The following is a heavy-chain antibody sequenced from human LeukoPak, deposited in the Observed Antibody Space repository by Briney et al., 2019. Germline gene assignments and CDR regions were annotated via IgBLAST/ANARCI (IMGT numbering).Heavy chain of an antibody. CDR1: GFTFSSYG. J-gene: IGHJ4*02. D-gene: IGHD3-22*01. CDR3: ARATYYYDSSGSVDY. CDR2: IWYDGSNK. V-gene: IGHV3-33*01. Sequence: GSLRLSCAASGFTFSSYGMHWVRQAPGKGLEWVAVIWYDGSNKYYADSVKGRFTISRDNSKNTLYLQVNSLRAEDTAVYYCARATYYYDSSGSVDYWGQGTLVTVSS.